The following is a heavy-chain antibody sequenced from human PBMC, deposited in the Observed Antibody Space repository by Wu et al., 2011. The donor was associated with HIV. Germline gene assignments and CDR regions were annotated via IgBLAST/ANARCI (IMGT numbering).Heavy chain of an antibody. CDR2: LIPISGTA. V-gene: IGHV1-69*05. D-gene: IGHD3-3*01. CDR1: GGTFSNYA. J-gene: IGHJ5*02. CDR3: ARVHDYDFWSGREYNWFDP. Sequence: QVQLVQSGAEVKKPGSSVKVSCKASGGTFSNYAIRWVRLVPGQGLEWMGGLIPISGTANYAQKFQGRVTITTDESTTTAYLELSSLRSEDTAVYYCARVHDYDFWSGREYNWFDPWGQGTLVTVSS.